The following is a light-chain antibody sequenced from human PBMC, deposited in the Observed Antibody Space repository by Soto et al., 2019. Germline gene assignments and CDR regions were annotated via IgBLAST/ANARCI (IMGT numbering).Light chain of an antibody. J-gene: IGKJ3*01. CDR1: QSVSSPY. CDR3: QQYGSSPGLFT. Sequence: EIVLTQSPGTLSLSPGDRATLSCRASQSVSSPYLAWYQQKPGQAPRLLIYDASSRATGIPDRFSGSGSGTDFTLTISRLEPEDFAVYYCQQYGSSPGLFTFGPGAKVDIK. V-gene: IGKV3-20*01. CDR2: DAS.